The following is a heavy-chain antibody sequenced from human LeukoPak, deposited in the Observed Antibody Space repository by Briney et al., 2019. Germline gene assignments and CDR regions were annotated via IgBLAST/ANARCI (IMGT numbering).Heavy chain of an antibody. CDR3: ARDLVPPNYYDSSGYYPNFDY. V-gene: IGHV1-18*01. Sequence: ASVKASCKASGYTFTSYGISWVRQAPGQGLEWMGWISAYNGNTNYAQKLQGRVTMTTDTSTSTAYMELRSLRSDDTAAYYCARDLVPPNYYDSSGYYPNFDYWGQGTLVTVPS. CDR1: GYTFTSYG. CDR2: ISAYNGNT. D-gene: IGHD3-22*01. J-gene: IGHJ4*02.